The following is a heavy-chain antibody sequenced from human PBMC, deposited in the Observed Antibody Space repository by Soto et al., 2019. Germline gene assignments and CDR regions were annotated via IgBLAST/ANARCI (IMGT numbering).Heavy chain of an antibody. CDR1: GFTFSSYW. CDR3: ARDQWGYYDSPTWDYYFDY. V-gene: IGHV3-7*01. J-gene: IGHJ4*02. Sequence: GGSLRLCCAASGFTFSSYWMSWVRQAPGKGLEWVANIKQDGSEKYYVDSVKGRFTISRDNAKNSLYLQMNSLRAEDTAVYYCARDQWGYYDSPTWDYYFDYWGQGTLVTVSS. CDR2: IKQDGSEK. D-gene: IGHD3-22*01.